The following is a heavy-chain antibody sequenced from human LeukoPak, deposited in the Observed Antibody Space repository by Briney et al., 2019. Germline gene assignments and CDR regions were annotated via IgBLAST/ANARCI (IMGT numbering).Heavy chain of an antibody. Sequence: ASVKVSCKASGYTSTSYDINWVRQATGQGLEWMGWMNPNSGNTGYAQKFQGRVTMTRNTSISTAYMGLSSLRSEDTAVYYCARGSVVVPAAMDYWGQGTLVTVSS. D-gene: IGHD2-2*01. CDR1: GYTSTSYD. CDR3: ARGSVVVPAAMDY. V-gene: IGHV1-8*01. CDR2: MNPNSGNT. J-gene: IGHJ4*02.